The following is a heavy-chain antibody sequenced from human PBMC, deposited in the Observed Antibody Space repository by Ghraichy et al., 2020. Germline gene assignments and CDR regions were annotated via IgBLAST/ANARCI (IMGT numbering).Heavy chain of an antibody. CDR1: GFTFSSYW. V-gene: IGHV3-7*01. CDR3: ARNDKDYGDYGYYGNDY. J-gene: IGHJ4*01. CDR2: IYQDGGEK. Sequence: GGSLRLSCAASGFTFSSYWMTWIRQAPGKGLEWVANIYQDGGEKYYVDSVKGRFSISRDNAKKSLYLQMNSLRVEDMAVYYCARNDKDYGDYGYYGNDYSGEGTLLTVSS. D-gene: IGHD4-17*01.